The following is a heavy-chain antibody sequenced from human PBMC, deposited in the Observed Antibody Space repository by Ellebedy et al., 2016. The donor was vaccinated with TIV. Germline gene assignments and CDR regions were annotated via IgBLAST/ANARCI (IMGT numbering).Heavy chain of an antibody. D-gene: IGHD2-21*02. CDR1: GGTSSSYG. Sequence: ASVKVSXKASGGTSSSYGINWVRQAPGQGLEWMGGIDPEDGKTIYAQKFQGRVTMTEDTFTDTAYLELSSLRSEDSAVYYCGTGDWTFLGMDVWGPGTTVTVSS. J-gene: IGHJ6*02. V-gene: IGHV1-24*01. CDR3: GTGDWTFLGMDV. CDR2: IDPEDGKT.